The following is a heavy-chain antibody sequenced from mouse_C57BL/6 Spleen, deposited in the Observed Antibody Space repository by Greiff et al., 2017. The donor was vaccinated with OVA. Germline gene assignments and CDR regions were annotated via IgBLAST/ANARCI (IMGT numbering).Heavy chain of an antibody. V-gene: IGHV1-50*01. CDR1: GYTFTSYW. CDR3: ARYDSFDY. J-gene: IGHJ2*01. Sequence: QVQLKQPGAELVKPGASVKLSCMASGYTFTSYWMQWVKQRPGQGLEWIGEIDPSDSYTNYNQKFKGKATLTVDTSSSTAYMQLSSLTSEDSAVYYCARYDSFDYWGQGTTLTVSS. D-gene: IGHD2-4*01. CDR2: IDPSDSYT.